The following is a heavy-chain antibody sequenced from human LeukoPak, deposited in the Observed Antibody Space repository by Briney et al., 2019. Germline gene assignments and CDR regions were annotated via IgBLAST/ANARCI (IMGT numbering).Heavy chain of an antibody. CDR1: GFIFTDYW. Sequence: GGSLRLSCAASGFIFTDYWMNWVRQAPGRGLEWLASVKGDGSATSYVDSVKGRFTISRDNSKNTLYLQMNSLRAEDTAVYYCAKDHRYYDSSGYHYWGQGTLVTVSS. J-gene: IGHJ4*02. CDR2: VKGDGSAT. V-gene: IGHV3-7*03. D-gene: IGHD3-22*01. CDR3: AKDHRYYDSSGYHY.